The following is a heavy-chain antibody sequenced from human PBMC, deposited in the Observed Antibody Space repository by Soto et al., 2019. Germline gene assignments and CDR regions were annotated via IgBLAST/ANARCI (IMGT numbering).Heavy chain of an antibody. Sequence: SETLSLTCTVSGPSISSYYWTWIRQPPGKGLEWIGFIYNSGSTHYNPSLRSRVTISVDTSKNQFSLKLRSVTAADTAVYYCASMGYHYGSGSYPLDYWGQGTLVTVS. D-gene: IGHD3-10*01. J-gene: IGHJ4*02. V-gene: IGHV4-59*08. CDR2: IYNSGST. CDR1: GPSISSYY. CDR3: ASMGYHYGSGSYPLDY.